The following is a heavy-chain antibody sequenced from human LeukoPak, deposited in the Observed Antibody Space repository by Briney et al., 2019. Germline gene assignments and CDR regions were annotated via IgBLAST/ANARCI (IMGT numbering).Heavy chain of an antibody. V-gene: IGHV3-23*01. Sequence: GGSLRLSCEASGFTFSTYDMSWVRQAPGKGLECVSVIARTRSGGYTYYAASVRGRFTISRDNSKNTLYLQMNSLRAEDTAVYYCANPLTTVVTPYWYFDLWGRGTLVTVSS. CDR3: ANPLTTVVTPYWYFDL. CDR2: IARTRSGGYT. CDR1: GFTFSTYD. J-gene: IGHJ2*01. D-gene: IGHD4-23*01.